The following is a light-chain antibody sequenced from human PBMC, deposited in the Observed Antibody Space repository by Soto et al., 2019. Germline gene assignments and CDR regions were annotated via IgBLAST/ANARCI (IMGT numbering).Light chain of an antibody. CDR1: SSDVGGYNY. CDR2: EVS. J-gene: IGLJ3*02. CDR3: SSYTSGSTWV. Sequence: QSALTQPASVSGSPGQSITISCTGTSSDVGGYNYVSWYQQHPGKAPKLMIYEVSNRPSGVSNRFSGSKSGNTASLTLSGLQAEDEADYYCSSYTSGSTWVFGGGTKVTVL. V-gene: IGLV2-14*01.